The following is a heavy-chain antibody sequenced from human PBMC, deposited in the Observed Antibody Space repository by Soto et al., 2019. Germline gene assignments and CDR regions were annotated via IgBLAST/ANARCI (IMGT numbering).Heavy chain of an antibody. V-gene: IGHV4-4*07. CDR1: NGSISNFY. CDR2: IHGSGSA. J-gene: IGHJ5*02. CDR3: ARSSHKESWFDP. D-gene: IGHD6-13*01. Sequence: SQTLSLTCTVSNGSISNFYWNWIRQSAGKGLEWIGRIHGSGSATYNPSLRSRVTTSVDTSKNQFSLKVNSVTGADTAVYYCARSSHKESWFDPWGQGTLVTVSS.